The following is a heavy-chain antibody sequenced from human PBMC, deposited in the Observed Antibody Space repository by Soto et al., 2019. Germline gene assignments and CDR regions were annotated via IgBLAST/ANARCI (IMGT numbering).Heavy chain of an antibody. J-gene: IGHJ5*02. CDR2: IGHSGAT. Sequence: TLSLTCTVSVGSITSAGSFWSWILQHPGKGPEWIAFIGHSGATSYNPSLASRVTISVDTSKSQFSLNLRSVNAADTAVYYCARGGASSKWFAPWGQGTLVTVSS. CDR3: ARGGASSKWFAP. D-gene: IGHD2-15*01. V-gene: IGHV4-31*03. CDR1: VGSITSAGSF.